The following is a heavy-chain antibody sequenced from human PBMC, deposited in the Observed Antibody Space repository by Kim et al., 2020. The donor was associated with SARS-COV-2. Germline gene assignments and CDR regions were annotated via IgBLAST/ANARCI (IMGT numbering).Heavy chain of an antibody. CDR2: IYYSGST. D-gene: IGHD1-1*01. CDR1: GGSISSSSYY. Sequence: SETLSLTCTVSGGSISSSSYYWGWIRQPPGKGLEWIGSIYYSGSTYYNPASKSRVTITVDTSKNQYSLKLSSVTDADTAVYYCEGEMGTNRGYYDGMYG. J-gene: IGHJ6*01. CDR3: EGEMGTNRGYYDGMYG. V-gene: IGHV4-39*07.